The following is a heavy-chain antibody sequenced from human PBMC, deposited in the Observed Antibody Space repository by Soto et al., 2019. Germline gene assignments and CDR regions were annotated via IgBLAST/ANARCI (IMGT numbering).Heavy chain of an antibody. V-gene: IGHV1-2*04. CDR3: ARVKRGTGTTWPYYYGMDV. Sequence: RASVKVSCKASGYTFTGYYMHWVRQAPGQGLEWMGWINPNSGGTNYAQKFRGWVTMTRDTSISTAYMELSRLRSDDTAVYYCARVKRGTGTTWPYYYGMDVWGQGTTVTVSS. CDR2: INPNSGGT. D-gene: IGHD1-7*01. CDR1: GYTFTGYY. J-gene: IGHJ6*02.